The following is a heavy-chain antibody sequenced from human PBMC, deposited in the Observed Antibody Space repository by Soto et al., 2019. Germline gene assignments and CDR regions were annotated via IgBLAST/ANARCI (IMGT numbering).Heavy chain of an antibody. CDR3: ARHTLADYYDSSGYSYYFDY. Sequence: QVQLVQSGAEVKKPGSSVKVSCKASGGTFSSYAISWVRQAPGQGLEWMGGIIPIFGTANYAQKFQGRVTITADESTSTAYMELSSLRSEDTAVYYCARHTLADYYDSSGYSYYFDYWGQGTLVTVSS. D-gene: IGHD3-22*01. CDR2: IIPIFGTA. V-gene: IGHV1-69*01. CDR1: GGTFSSYA. J-gene: IGHJ4*02.